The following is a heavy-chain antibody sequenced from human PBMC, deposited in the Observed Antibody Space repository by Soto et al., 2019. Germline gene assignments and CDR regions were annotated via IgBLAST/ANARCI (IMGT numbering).Heavy chain of an antibody. V-gene: IGHV4-31*03. Sequence: SETLSLTCTVSGGSISSGGYYWSWIRQHPGKGLEWIGYIYYSGSTYYNPSLKSRVTISVDTSKNQFSLKLSSVTAADTAVYYCAREPTYYYDSSGGGTAFDIWGQGTMGTVSS. D-gene: IGHD3-22*01. CDR2: IYYSGST. J-gene: IGHJ3*02. CDR3: AREPTYYYDSSGGGTAFDI. CDR1: GGSISSGGYY.